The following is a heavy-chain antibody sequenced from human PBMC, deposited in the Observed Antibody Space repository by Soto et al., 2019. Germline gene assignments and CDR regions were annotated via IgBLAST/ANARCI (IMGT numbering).Heavy chain of an antibody. J-gene: IGHJ3*01. D-gene: IGHD3-9*01. Sequence: GGSLRLSCAASGFTFSDHYMSWIRQAPGKGLEWVSYTGTSRKYTFYADSVRGRFTISRDEARNSVYLQLNSLRDEDTAVYYCVRDRDWAFDVWGQGTMVTVSS. CDR3: VRDRDWAFDV. V-gene: IGHV3-11*06. CDR2: TGTSRKYT. CDR1: GFTFSDHY.